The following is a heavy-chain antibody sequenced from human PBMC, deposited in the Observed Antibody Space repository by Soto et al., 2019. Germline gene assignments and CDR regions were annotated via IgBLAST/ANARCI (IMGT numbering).Heavy chain of an antibody. CDR1: GYTFTSYG. J-gene: IGHJ4*02. D-gene: IGHD3-9*01. Sequence: ASVKVSCKASGYTFTSYGISWVRRAPGQGLEWMGWISAYNGNTNYAQKLQGRVTMTTDTSTSTAYMELRSLRSDDTAVYYCARVEDYDILTGYSGGYYFDYWGQGTLVTVSS. CDR2: ISAYNGNT. V-gene: IGHV1-18*04. CDR3: ARVEDYDILTGYSGGYYFDY.